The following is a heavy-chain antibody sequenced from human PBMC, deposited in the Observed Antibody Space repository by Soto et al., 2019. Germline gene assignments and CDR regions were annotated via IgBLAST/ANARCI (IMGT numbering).Heavy chain of an antibody. D-gene: IGHD2-21*02. CDR1: GFTFSTYS. CDR3: ARGPSFSDSYFDH. V-gene: IGHV3-48*01. Sequence: PGGSLRLSCAASGFTFSTYSMNWVRQAPGKGLEWVSYISSSSSTIFYTDSVKGRFTVSRDNSKNTVYLQMNSLRLEDTAVYYCARGPSFSDSYFDHWGQGTLVTVSS. CDR2: ISSSSSTI. J-gene: IGHJ4*02.